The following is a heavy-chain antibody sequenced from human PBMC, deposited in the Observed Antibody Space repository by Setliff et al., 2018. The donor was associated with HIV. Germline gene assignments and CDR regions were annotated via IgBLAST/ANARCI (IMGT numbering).Heavy chain of an antibody. D-gene: IGHD1-7*01. CDR2: IFHDGTV. Sequence: PSETLSLTCVVSGFSIKNDNWWNWVRQTPGKGLEWIGQIFHDGTVTYKPSLESRVTILMDILKNQISLNVASLTAADTATYYCAKTNTPMPRTGTRLESWGPGRLVTVSS. CDR1: GFSIKNDNW. J-gene: IGHJ4*02. V-gene: IGHV4-4*02. CDR3: AKTNTPMPRTGTRLES.